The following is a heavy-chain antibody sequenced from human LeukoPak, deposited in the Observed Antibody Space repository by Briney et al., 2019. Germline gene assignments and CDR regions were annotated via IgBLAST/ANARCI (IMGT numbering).Heavy chain of an antibody. J-gene: IGHJ4*02. CDR1: GGSISNSY. D-gene: IGHD6-13*01. Sequence: PSETLPLTCTVSGGSISNSYWTWIRQPPGKGLEWIGNVYSSGSTNYNPSLMSRITISVDTSKNQFSLKLSSVTAADTAVYYCAKQGGVYSSSWIGYWGQGALVTVSS. CDR3: AKQGGVYSSSWIGY. V-gene: IGHV4-59*08. CDR2: VYSSGST.